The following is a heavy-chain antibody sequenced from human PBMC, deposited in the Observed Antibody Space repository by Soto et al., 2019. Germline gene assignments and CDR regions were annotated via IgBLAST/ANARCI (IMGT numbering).Heavy chain of an antibody. Sequence: ASVKVSCKASGYTFTGYYMHWVRQAPGQGLEWMGWINPNSGGTNYAEKFQGWVTMTRDTSISTAYMEVSRLRSDDTAVYYCARDRNTDYGDPYFDYWGQGTLVTVSS. V-gene: IGHV1-2*04. J-gene: IGHJ4*02. CDR2: INPNSGGT. CDR1: GYTFTGYY. CDR3: ARDRNTDYGDPYFDY. D-gene: IGHD4-17*01.